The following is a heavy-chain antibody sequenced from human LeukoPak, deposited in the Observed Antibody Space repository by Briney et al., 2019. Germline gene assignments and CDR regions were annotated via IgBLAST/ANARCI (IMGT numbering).Heavy chain of an antibody. D-gene: IGHD2/OR15-2a*01. V-gene: IGHV3-74*01. CDR3: VSFYETY. Sequence: PGGSLRLSCAASGNYWMHWVGQVRGKGLLSVSHINSDPSCTSYPDSVKRRFTISKHNAKNTVYLQMNSLRAEGTAVYYCVSFYETYWGRGTLVTVSS. CDR2: INSDPSCT. J-gene: IGHJ4*02. CDR1: GNYW.